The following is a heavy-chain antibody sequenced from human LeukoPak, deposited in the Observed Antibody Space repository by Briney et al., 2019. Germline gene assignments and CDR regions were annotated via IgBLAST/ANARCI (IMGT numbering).Heavy chain of an antibody. V-gene: IGHV3-66*01. D-gene: IGHD2-15*01. CDR3: ARDLCSGGSCYPDY. J-gene: IGHJ4*02. Sequence: PGGSLRLSCAASGFTVSSHYMTWVRQAPAKGLEWVSVIYSGGSTYYADSVKGRFTISRDNSKNTLYLQMNSLRAEDTAVYYCARDLCSGGSCYPDYWGQGTLVTVSS. CDR2: IYSGGST. CDR1: GFTVSSHY.